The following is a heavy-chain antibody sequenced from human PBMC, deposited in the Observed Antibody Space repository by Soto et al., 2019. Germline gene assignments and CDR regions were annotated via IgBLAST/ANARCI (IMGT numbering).Heavy chain of an antibody. D-gene: IGHD3-10*01. Sequence: GESLKISCKGSGYTFIDYWIGWVRQMPGKGPGWMGIIHPGDSDIRYSPSFEGQVTISADESISPAYLQCGSLKVSDSAMYYCARRGPSHYFDSWGQGTRVTGSS. J-gene: IGHJ4*02. CDR3: ARRGPSHYFDS. CDR1: GYTFIDYW. V-gene: IGHV5-51*01. CDR2: IHPGDSDI.